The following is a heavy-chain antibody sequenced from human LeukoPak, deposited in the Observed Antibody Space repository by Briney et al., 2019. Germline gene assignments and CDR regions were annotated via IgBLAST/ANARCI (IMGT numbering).Heavy chain of an antibody. J-gene: IGHJ3*02. Sequence: VKVSCKTSGYTFKTYGISWLRQAPGQGLEWMGWISAYNGNTKYAQKFKGRVTMTTETSTSTAYMELRSLKSDDAAFYYYARDEDRHYDSIGPLVAFDIWGQGTMVTVSS. CDR1: GYTFKTYG. CDR3: ARDEDRHYDSIGPLVAFDI. CDR2: ISAYNGNT. V-gene: IGHV1-18*01. D-gene: IGHD3-22*01.